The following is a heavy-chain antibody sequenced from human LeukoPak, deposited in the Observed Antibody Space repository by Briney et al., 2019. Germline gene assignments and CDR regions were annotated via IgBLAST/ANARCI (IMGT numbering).Heavy chain of an antibody. J-gene: IGHJ4*02. V-gene: IGHV1-8*01. D-gene: IGHD4-17*01. CDR3: ARKVKRYGDFALGY. CDR2: MNPNSGNT. Sequence: ASGKVSCKASGYTFTSYDINWVRQATGQGLEWMGWMNPNSGNTGYAQKFQGRVTMTRNTSISTAYMELSSLRSEDTAVYYCARKVKRYGDFALGYWGQGTLVTVSS. CDR1: GYTFTSYD.